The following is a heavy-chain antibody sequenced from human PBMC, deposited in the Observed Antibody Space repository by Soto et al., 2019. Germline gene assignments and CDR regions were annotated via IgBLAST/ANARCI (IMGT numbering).Heavy chain of an antibody. V-gene: IGHV3-30*18. CDR2: ISYDGSNK. CDR1: GFTFSSYG. CDR3: AKEAAGCSGGSCYGPNAFDI. J-gene: IGHJ3*02. Sequence: QVQLVESGGGVVQPGRSLRLSCAASGFTFSSYGMHWVRQAPGKGLEWVAVISYDGSNKYYADSVKGRFTISRDNSKNTLYLQMNSLRAEDTAVYYCAKEAAGCSGGSCYGPNAFDIWGQGTMVTVSS. D-gene: IGHD2-15*01.